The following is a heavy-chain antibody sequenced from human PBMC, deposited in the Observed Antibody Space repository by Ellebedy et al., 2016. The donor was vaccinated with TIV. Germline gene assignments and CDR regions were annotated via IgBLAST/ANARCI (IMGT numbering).Heavy chain of an antibody. Sequence: ASVKVSCXAPGYTFTSYYMNWVRQAPGQGLEWMGIINPSGGRTSYAQKFQGRVTMTRDTSTSTVYMEMRSLRSEDTAVYYCAIRYSSGWSLDYWGQGTLVTVSS. CDR3: AIRYSSGWSLDY. J-gene: IGHJ4*02. V-gene: IGHV1-46*01. D-gene: IGHD6-19*01. CDR2: INPSGGRT. CDR1: GYTFTSYY.